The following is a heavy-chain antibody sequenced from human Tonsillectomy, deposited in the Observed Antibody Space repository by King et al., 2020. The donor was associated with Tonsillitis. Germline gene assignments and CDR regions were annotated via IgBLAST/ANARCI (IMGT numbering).Heavy chain of an antibody. CDR2: IHTSGIT. Sequence: PLQESGPGLVKPSENLSLTCTVSGASMSTYYWSWIRQPAEKGLEWIGRIHTSGITNYNPSLESRVTMSVDTSKNQFSLKLTSLTAADTAVYYCARDQQVGSTRFDYWGQGILVTVSS. CDR3: ARDQQVGSTRFDY. D-gene: IGHD2-2*01. J-gene: IGHJ4*02. CDR1: GASMSTYY. V-gene: IGHV4-4*07.